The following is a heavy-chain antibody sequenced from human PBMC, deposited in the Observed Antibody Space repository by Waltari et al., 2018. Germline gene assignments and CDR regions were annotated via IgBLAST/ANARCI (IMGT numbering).Heavy chain of an antibody. CDR2: IYTSGST. V-gene: IGHV4-61*02. CDR1: GGSISSGSYY. D-gene: IGHD6-13*01. Sequence: QVQLQESGPGLVKPSQTLSLTCTVSGGSISSGSYYWSWIRQPAGKGLEWIARIYTSGSTNSNPSLKSRVTISVDTSKNQFSLKLSSVTAADTAVYYCARSQQQLGMVRRRYFDLWGRGTLVTVSS. CDR3: ARSQQQLGMVRRRYFDL. J-gene: IGHJ2*01.